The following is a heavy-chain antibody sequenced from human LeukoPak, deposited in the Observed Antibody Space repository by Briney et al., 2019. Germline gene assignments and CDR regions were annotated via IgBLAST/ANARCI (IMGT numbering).Heavy chain of an antibody. J-gene: IGHJ6*02. CDR2: IGAYNGNT. CDR3: ARSGQYYYDSSGYFYYGMDV. Sequence: ASVTVSCKASGYTFTSYGISWVRQAPGQGLEGMGWIGAYNGNTNYAQKLQGRVTMTTDTSTSTAYMELRSLRSDDTAVYYCARSGQYYYDSSGYFYYGMDVWGQGTTVTVSS. V-gene: IGHV1-18*01. CDR1: GYTFTSYG. D-gene: IGHD3-22*01.